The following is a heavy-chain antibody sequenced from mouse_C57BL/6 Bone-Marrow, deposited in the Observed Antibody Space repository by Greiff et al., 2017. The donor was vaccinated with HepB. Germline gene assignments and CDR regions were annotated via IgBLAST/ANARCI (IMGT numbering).Heavy chain of an antibody. D-gene: IGHD1-1*01. V-gene: IGHV1-81*01. Sequence: VKLMESGAELARPGASVKLSCKASGYTFTSYGISWVKQRTGQGLEWIGEIYPRSGNTYYNEKFKGKATLTADKSSSTAYMELRSLTSEDSAVYFCAYYYGSSYAMDYWGQGTSVTVSS. CDR1: GYTFTSYG. CDR3: AYYYGSSYAMDY. J-gene: IGHJ4*01. CDR2: IYPRSGNT.